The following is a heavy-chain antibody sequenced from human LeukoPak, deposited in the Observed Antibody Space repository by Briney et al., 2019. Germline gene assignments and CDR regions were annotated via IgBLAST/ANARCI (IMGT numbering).Heavy chain of an antibody. D-gene: IGHD3-22*01. CDR3: AKKTPSDYYDSSGHLDY. J-gene: IGHJ4*02. CDR1: GFTFSSYA. CDR2: ISGSGGST. V-gene: IGHV3-23*01. Sequence: GGSLRLSCAASGFTFSSYAMSWVRQAPGKGLEWVSAISGSGGSTYYADSVKGRFTISRDNSKNTLYLQMNSLRAEDTAVYYCAKKTPSDYYDSSGHLDYWGQGTLVTVSS.